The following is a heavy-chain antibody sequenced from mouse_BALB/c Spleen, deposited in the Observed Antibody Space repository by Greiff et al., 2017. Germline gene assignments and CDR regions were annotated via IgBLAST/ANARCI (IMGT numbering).Heavy chain of an antibody. CDR2: IYPGDGDT. J-gene: IGHJ1*01. Sequence: QVQLKQSGAELARPGASVKLSCKASGYTFTSYWMQWVKQRPGQGLEWIGAIYPGDGDTRYTQKFKGKATLTADKSSSTAYMQLSSLASEDSAVYYCARSYYRYDSYWYFDVWGAGTTVTVSS. CDR3: ARSYYRYDSYWYFDV. D-gene: IGHD2-14*01. V-gene: IGHV1-87*01. CDR1: GYTFTSYW.